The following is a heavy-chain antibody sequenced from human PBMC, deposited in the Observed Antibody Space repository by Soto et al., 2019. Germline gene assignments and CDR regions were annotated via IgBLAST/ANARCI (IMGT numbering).Heavy chain of an antibody. J-gene: IGHJ4*02. CDR2: MNANSGNT. CDR3: ARGYYDISGFYPIDY. D-gene: IGHD3-22*01. V-gene: IGHV1-8*01. CDR1: GYTFTSYD. Sequence: QVQLVQSGAQVKKPGALVRVSCKASGYTFTSYDVHWVRQATGQGLEWMGWMNANSGNTGSAETFQGRITMTWDTSIATAYMEMSSLRSEDTAVYYCARGYYDISGFYPIDYWGQGTLVTVSS.